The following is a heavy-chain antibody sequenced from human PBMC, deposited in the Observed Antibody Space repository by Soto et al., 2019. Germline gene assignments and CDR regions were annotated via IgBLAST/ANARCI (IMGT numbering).Heavy chain of an antibody. D-gene: IGHD6-13*01. J-gene: IGHJ4*02. Sequence: QLQLQESGPGLVKPSEPLSLTCTVSGGSISRSSYYWGWIRQPPGKGLEWIGSIYYSGSTYYNPSLKSRVTLSVDTSTNQFSLKLSSVTAADTAVYYCATGIAAAGTFDYWGQGTLVTVSS. CDR1: GGSISRSSYY. CDR2: IYYSGST. V-gene: IGHV4-39*01. CDR3: ATGIAAAGTFDY.